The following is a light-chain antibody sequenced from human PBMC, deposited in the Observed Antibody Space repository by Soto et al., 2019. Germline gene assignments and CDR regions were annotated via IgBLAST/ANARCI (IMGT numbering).Light chain of an antibody. CDR2: DVS. V-gene: IGLV2-14*03. CDR3: SSYRSSSPLVV. CDR1: ISDIGDYNY. Sequence: QSALTQPASVSGSPGQSITISCTGTISDIGDYNYVSWYQQHPGKAPKLMIYDVSNRPSGVSNRFSGSKSGYTASLTISGRQPEDEADYYCSSYRSSSPLVVFGGGTKRTVL. J-gene: IGLJ2*01.